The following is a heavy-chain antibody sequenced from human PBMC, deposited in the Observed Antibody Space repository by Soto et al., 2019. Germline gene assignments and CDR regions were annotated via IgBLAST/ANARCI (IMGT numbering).Heavy chain of an antibody. CDR3: ATLTKYDILTGFYPC. D-gene: IGHD3-9*01. Sequence: WGSLRLSCAASPFTFKNHWMHWVRQVPGKGPVWVSRINGDGSFTSYADAVKGRFTISRDNSNNTLYFQMNSLRAEDTAVYYCATLTKYDILTGFYPCWGQGTLVTVSS. J-gene: IGHJ4*02. CDR2: INGDGSFT. V-gene: IGHV3-74*01. CDR1: PFTFKNHW.